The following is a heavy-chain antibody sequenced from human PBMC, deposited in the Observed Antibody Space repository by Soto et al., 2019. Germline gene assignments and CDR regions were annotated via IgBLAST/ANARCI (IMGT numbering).Heavy chain of an antibody. V-gene: IGHV4-31*03. D-gene: IGHD2-2*02. CDR1: GGSISSGGFY. J-gene: IGHJ5*02. CDR3: ARGGSGDTGRDP. CDR2: IFPSGSP. Sequence: QVELQESGPGLVKPSQTLSLTCTVSGGSISSGGFYWSWIRQLPEKGLEWIAYIFPSGSPSYNPSLRSRVSISADTSTNQLSLSLTSVTVADTAVYYCARGGSGDTGRDPWGQGIRVTVPS.